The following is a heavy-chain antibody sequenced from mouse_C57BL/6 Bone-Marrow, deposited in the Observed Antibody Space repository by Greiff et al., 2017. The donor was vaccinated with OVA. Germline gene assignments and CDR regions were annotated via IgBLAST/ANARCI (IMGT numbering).Heavy chain of an antibody. CDR1: GFTFSDYY. CDR3: ARPGYSNSWYFDV. D-gene: IGHD2-5*01. V-gene: IGHV5-12*01. J-gene: IGHJ1*03. Sequence: EVKLVESGGGLVQPGGSLKLSCAASGFTFSDYYMYWVRQTPEKRLEWVAYISNGGGSTYYPDTVKGRFTISRDNAKNTLYLQMSRLKSEDTAMYDCARPGYSNSWYFDVWGTGTTVTVSS. CDR2: ISNGGGST.